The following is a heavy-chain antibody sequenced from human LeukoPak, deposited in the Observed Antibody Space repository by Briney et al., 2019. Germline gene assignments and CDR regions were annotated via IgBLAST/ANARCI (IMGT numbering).Heavy chain of an antibody. CDR3: ARLGSQYPLDY. CDR1: GGSISSGGYS. V-gene: IGHV4-30-2*01. CDR2: IYHSGST. D-gene: IGHD4-11*01. Sequence: KSSETLSLTCAVSGGSISSGGYSWSWIRQPPGKGLEWIGYIYHSGSTYYNPSLKSRVTISVDTSKNQFSLKLSSVTAADTAVYYCARLGSQYPLDYWGQGTLVTVSS. J-gene: IGHJ4*02.